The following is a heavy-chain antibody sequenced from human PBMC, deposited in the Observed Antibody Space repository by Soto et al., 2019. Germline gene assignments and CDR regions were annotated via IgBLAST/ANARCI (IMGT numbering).Heavy chain of an antibody. Sequence: SGPTLVNPTQTLTLTCTVSGFSLSSSGMCVSWIRQPPGKALEWLARIDWDDDKYYSTSMKTRLTITKDTSKNQVVLTMTNMDPVDTATYYCARAFYYDSSGYLLDYWGQGTLVTVSS. CDR2: IDWDDDK. V-gene: IGHV2-70*11. CDR3: ARAFYYDSSGYLLDY. J-gene: IGHJ4*02. D-gene: IGHD3-22*01. CDR1: GFSLSSSGMC.